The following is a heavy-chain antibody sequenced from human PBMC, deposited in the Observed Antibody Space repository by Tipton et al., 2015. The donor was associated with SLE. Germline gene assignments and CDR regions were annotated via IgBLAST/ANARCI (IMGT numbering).Heavy chain of an antibody. CDR2: INHSGST. CDR1: GGSFSGYY. J-gene: IGHJ4*02. D-gene: IGHD6-6*01. Sequence: TLSLTCAVYGGSFSGYYWSWIRQPPGKGLEWIGEINHSGSTNYNPSLKSRVTISVDTSKNQFSLKLSSVTAADTAVYYCARRVAARPYCFDYWGQGTLVTVSS. CDR3: ARRVAARPYCFDY. V-gene: IGHV4-34*01.